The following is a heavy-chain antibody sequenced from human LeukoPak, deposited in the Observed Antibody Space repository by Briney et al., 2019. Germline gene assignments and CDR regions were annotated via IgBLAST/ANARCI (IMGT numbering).Heavy chain of an antibody. CDR2: IYYSGST. CDR1: GGSISSHY. Sequence: SETLSLTCAVSGGSISSHYWSWIRQPPGKGREWIGHIYYSGSTNYNPSLKSRGAISVDTSKNQSSLKLTSVTAADTAVYYCARSAYDSSGYYRYFDLWGRGTLVTVSS. J-gene: IGHJ2*01. CDR3: ARSAYDSSGYYRYFDL. D-gene: IGHD3-22*01. V-gene: IGHV4-59*08.